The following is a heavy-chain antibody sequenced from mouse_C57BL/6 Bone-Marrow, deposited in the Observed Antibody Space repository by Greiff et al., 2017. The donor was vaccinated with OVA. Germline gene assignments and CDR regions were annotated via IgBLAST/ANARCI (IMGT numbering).Heavy chain of an antibody. CDR3: TRGDYDYDEGYWYFDV. Sequence: LMGPGASVTLSCKASGYTFTDYEMHWVKQTPVHGLEWIGAIDPETGGTAYNQKFKGKAILTADKSSSTAYMELRSLTSEDSAVYYCTRGDYDYDEGYWYFDVWGTGTTVTVSS. CDR1: GYTFTDYE. V-gene: IGHV1-15*01. D-gene: IGHD2-4*01. J-gene: IGHJ1*03. CDR2: IDPETGGT.